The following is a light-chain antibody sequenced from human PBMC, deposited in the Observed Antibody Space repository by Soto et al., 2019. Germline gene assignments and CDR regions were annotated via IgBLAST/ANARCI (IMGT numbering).Light chain of an antibody. CDR3: QQLNSYPIT. Sequence: DTQLTQSPSFLSASVGDRVTITCRASQGISDNLAGNQRRPGKAPKLLNYTASTLQSGVPSRFSGSRSGTEFTLKNSSLQPEDFAMYYRQQLNSYPITFGGGTKVEIK. J-gene: IGKJ4*01. CDR2: TAS. V-gene: IGKV1-9*01. CDR1: QGISDN.